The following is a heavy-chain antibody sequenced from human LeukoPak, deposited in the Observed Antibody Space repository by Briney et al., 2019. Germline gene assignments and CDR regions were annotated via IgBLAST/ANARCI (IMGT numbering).Heavy chain of an antibody. D-gene: IGHD1-26*01. J-gene: IGHJ4*02. V-gene: IGHV3-23*01. CDR2: ISDSGGST. Sequence: PGGSLRLSCAASGFTFSSYAMSWVRQAPGKGLEWVSAISDSGGSTYYADSVKGRFTISRDNSKNTLYLQMISLRAEDTAVCYCAIYSGRSTSGYWGQGTLVTVSS. CDR1: GFTFSSYA. CDR3: AIYSGRSTSGY.